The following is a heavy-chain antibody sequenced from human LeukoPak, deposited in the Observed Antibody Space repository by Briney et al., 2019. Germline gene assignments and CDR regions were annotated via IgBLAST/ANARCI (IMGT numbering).Heavy chain of an antibody. CDR2: IYSGGST. V-gene: IGHV3-66*01. Sequence: GGSLRLSCAASGFTVSSNYMSWVRQAPGKGLEWVSVIYSGGSTYYADSVKGRFTISRDNSKNTLYLQMNSLRAEDTAVCYCARAAGGLPSRFDLWGRGTLVTVSS. CDR3: ARAAGGLPSRFDL. D-gene: IGHD3-16*01. J-gene: IGHJ2*01. CDR1: GFTVSSNY.